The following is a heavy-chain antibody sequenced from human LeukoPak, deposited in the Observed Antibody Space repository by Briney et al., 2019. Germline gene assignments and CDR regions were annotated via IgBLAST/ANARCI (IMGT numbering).Heavy chain of an antibody. CDR2: IYYSGRT. D-gene: IGHD6-13*01. CDR3: ARAYSSSWYNNYGMDV. CDR1: GGSISSYY. J-gene: IGHJ6*02. V-gene: IGHV4-59*01. Sequence: SETPSLTCTVSGGSISSYYWSWIRQPPGKGLEWIGYIYYSGRTNYNPSLKSRVTISVDTSKNQFSLKLSSVTAADTAVYYCARAYSSSWYNNYGMDVWGQGTTVTVSS.